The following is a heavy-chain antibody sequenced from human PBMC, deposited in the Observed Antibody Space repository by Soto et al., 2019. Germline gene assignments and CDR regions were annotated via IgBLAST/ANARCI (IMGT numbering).Heavy chain of an antibody. D-gene: IGHD5-18*01. J-gene: IGHJ5*02. CDR3: AREKEVRGYSYETGFDP. CDR1: GGSVSSGSYY. Sequence: PSETLSLTCTVSGGSVSSGSYYWIWIRQPPGKGLEWIGYIYYSGSTNYNPSLRSRVTISVDTSKNQFSLKLSSVTAADTAVYYCAREKEVRGYSYETGFDPWGQGTLVTVSS. V-gene: IGHV4-61*01. CDR2: IYYSGST.